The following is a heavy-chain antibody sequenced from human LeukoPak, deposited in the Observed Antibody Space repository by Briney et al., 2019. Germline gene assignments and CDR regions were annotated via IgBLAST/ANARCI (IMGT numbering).Heavy chain of an antibody. J-gene: IGHJ5*02. V-gene: IGHV4-61*01. CDR1: GGSVSSGSYY. CDR3: ARARHPNWFDP. CDR2: IYYRGSS. Sequence: PSDTLSLTCTVSGGSVSSGSYYWSLIRQPPGKGLEWIGYIYYRGSSNYNPYLKSRVTISVDTSKNQFSLKLSSVTAADTAVYYCARARHPNWFDPWGQGTLVTVSS.